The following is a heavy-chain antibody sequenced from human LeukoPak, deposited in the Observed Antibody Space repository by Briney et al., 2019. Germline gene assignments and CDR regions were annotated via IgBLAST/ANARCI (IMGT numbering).Heavy chain of an antibody. D-gene: IGHD6-19*01. CDR1: GGSFSGYY. CDR3: ARAGGYSSGRYKGDSWFDP. V-gene: IGHV4-34*01. CDR2: INHSGST. J-gene: IGHJ5*02. Sequence: PSETLSLTCAVYGGSFSGYYWSWIRQPPGKGLEWIGEINHSGSTNYNPSLKSRVTISVDTSKNQFSLKLSSVTAADTAVYYCARAGGYSSGRYKGDSWFDPWGQGTLVTVSS.